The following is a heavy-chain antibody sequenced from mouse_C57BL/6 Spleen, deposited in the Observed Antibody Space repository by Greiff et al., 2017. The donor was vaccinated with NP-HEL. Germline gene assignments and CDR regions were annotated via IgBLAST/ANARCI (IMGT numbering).Heavy chain of an antibody. D-gene: IGHD1-1*01. J-gene: IGHJ2*01. CDR1: GYAFTNYL. CDR2: INPGSGGT. Sequence: QVQLKQSGAELVRPGTSVKVSCKASGYAFTNYLIEWVKQRPGQGLEWIGVINPGSGGTNYNEKFKGKATLTADKSSSTAYMQLSSLTSEDSAVYFCARSWSTVYYFDYWGQGTTLTVSS. V-gene: IGHV1-54*01. CDR3: ARSWSTVYYFDY.